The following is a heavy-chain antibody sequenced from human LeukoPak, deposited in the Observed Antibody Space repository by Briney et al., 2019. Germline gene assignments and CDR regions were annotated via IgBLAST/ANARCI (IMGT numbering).Heavy chain of an antibody. V-gene: IGHV3-23*01. CDR2: ISGSGGST. J-gene: IGHJ5*02. Sequence: GGTLRLSCAASGFTFSSYGMSWVRQAPGKGLEWVSAISGSGGSTYYADSVKGRFTISRDDPHNTLYLQMNSLRAEDTALYYCARGNIVNGDSPWGQGTLVTVSS. CDR3: ARGNIVNGDSP. CDR1: GFTFSSYG. D-gene: IGHD2-21*02.